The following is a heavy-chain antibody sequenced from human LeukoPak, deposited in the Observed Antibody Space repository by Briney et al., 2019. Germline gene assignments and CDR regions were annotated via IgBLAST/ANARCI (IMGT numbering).Heavy chain of an antibody. Sequence: PSETLSLTCTVSGGSITRHFWSWIRQPPGKGLKWSGYVFHRGSTNYNPSLKSRVTISVDTSKNQISLRVTPVTAADTAVYYCARGVSEQAFFSSGFDLWGQGALVTVSS. D-gene: IGHD6-13*01. CDR2: VFHRGST. CDR3: ARGVSEQAFFSSGFDL. V-gene: IGHV4-59*11. CDR1: GGSITRHF. J-gene: IGHJ5*02.